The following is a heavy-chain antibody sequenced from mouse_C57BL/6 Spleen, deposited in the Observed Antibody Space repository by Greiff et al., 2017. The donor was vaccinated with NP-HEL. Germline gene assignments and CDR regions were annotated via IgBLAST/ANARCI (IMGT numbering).Heavy chain of an antibody. D-gene: IGHD3-2*02. CDR2: ISSGGGYT. V-gene: IGHV5-6*01. J-gene: IGHJ2*01. CDR3: ARVGQLRLPLDY. CDR1: GFTFSSYG. Sequence: EVMLVESGGDLVKPGGSLKLSCAASGFTFSSYGMSWVRQTPDKRLEWVATISSGGGYTYYPDSVKGRFTISGDTAKNTLYLQMSSLKSEDTAMYYCARVGQLRLPLDYWGQGTTLTVSS.